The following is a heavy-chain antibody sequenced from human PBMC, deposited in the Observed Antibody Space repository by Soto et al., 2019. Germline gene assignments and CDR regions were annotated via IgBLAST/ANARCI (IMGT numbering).Heavy chain of an antibody. Sequence: EVQLLESGGGLVQPGGSLRLSCAASGFTFTNYAMNWVRHSPGKGLEWVASVIGTGIDTYHAASVKGRFTISRDNSRNTMYLEMNRLRAEDTAMYHCEKATRGQCIGAHCYALDFWGQGILVTVS. CDR3: EKATRGQCIGAHCYALDF. J-gene: IGHJ4*02. CDR1: GFTFTNYA. CDR2: VIGTGIDT. V-gene: IGHV3-23*01. D-gene: IGHD2-15*01.